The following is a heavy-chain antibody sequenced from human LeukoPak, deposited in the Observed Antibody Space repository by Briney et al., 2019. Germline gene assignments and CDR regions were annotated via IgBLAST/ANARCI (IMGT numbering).Heavy chain of an antibody. CDR2: MNAFNGNT. Sequence: ASVKVSCKASGYTFTSYGISWVRQAPGQGPEWMGWMNAFNGNTNYAQNLQGRVTMTTSPSSSTAYMELRSLTSDDTAVYYCARNSWELLSFYNMDVWGQGTTVTVSS. D-gene: IGHD1-26*01. V-gene: IGHV1-18*04. CDR3: ARNSWELLSFYNMDV. J-gene: IGHJ6*02. CDR1: GYTFTSYG.